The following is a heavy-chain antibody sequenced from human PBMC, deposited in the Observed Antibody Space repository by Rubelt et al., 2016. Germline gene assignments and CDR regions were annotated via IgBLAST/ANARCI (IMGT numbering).Heavy chain of an antibody. CDR2: ISAYNGNT. V-gene: IGHV1-18*01. Sequence: QVQLVQSGAEVKKPGSSVKVSCKASGGTFSSYAISWVRQAPGQGLEWMGWISAYNGNTNYAQKLQGRVTMTTDTSTSTAYMELRSLRADDTAVYYCATDPLGALLTWGQGTLVTVSS. CDR3: ATDPLGALLT. CDR1: GGTFSSYA. J-gene: IGHJ5*02. D-gene: IGHD1-26*01.